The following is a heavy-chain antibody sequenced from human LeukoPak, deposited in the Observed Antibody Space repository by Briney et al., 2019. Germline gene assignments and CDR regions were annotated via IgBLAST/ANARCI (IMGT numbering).Heavy chain of an antibody. J-gene: IGHJ5*02. D-gene: IGHD2-15*01. V-gene: IGHV4-39*01. CDR3: ARQENCSGGSCYDNWFDP. CDR2: IYYSGST. Sequence: SETLSLTCTVSGGSISSSSYYWGWIRQPPGKGLEWIGSIYYSGSTYYNPSLKSRVTISVDTSKNQSSLKLSSVTAADTAVYYCARQENCSGGSCYDNWFDPWGQGTLVTVSS. CDR1: GGSISSSSYY.